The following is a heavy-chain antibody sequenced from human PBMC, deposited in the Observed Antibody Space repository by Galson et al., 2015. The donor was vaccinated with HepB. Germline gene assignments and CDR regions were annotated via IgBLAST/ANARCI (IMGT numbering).Heavy chain of an antibody. CDR2: INGDGSNT. J-gene: IGHJ4*02. V-gene: IGHV3-74*01. CDR1: GFTFSSYW. CDR3: ARGSGFGNIFDY. D-gene: IGHD3-10*01. Sequence: SLRLSCAASGFTFSSYWMHWVRQAPGKGLVWVSRINGDGSNTNYADSVKGRFTISRDNAKNTLYLQMNSLRAEDTAVYYCARGSGFGNIFDYWGQGTLVSVSS.